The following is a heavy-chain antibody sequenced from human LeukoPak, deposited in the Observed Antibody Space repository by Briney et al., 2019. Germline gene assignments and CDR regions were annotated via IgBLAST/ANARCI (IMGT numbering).Heavy chain of an antibody. V-gene: IGHV4-34*01. D-gene: IGHD7-27*01. J-gene: IGHJ2*01. CDR3: ARGPNWGFNWYFDL. CDR2: INHSGST. CDR1: GGSFSGYY. Sequence: PSETLSLTCAVYGGSFSGYYWSWIRQPPGKGLEWIGEINHSGSTNYNPSLKSRVTISVDDSKNQFSLKLSSVTAADTAVYYWARGPNWGFNWYFDLWGRGTLVTVSS.